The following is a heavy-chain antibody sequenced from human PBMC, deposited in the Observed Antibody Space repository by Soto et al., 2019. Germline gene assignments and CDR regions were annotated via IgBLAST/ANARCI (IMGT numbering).Heavy chain of an antibody. D-gene: IGHD6-19*01. CDR3: ARRYGWLYFDY. CDR1: GGSISSSRCH. V-gene: IGHV4-39*01. CDR2: IFYSGST. J-gene: IGHJ4*02. Sequence: LSLTCTVSGGSISSSRCHWGWIRQSPGKGLEWIGTIFYSGSTYYNPSLKSRVTISVDTSKNQFSLRLISVTAADTALYYCARRYGWLYFDYWGQGSLVTVSS.